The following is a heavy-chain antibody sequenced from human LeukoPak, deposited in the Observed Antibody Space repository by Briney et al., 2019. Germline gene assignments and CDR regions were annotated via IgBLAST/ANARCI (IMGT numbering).Heavy chain of an antibody. D-gene: IGHD4-17*01. CDR1: GFTFNSY. J-gene: IGHJ5*01. Sequence: GGSLRLSCADSGFTFNSYTHWVRQAPGGGLEWVAAISYDGSNKKYGDSVEGRFTISSDNSKNTLYLLMKSRRPEEAAVYYCGGPISVTRSGLDTWG. V-gene: IGHV3-30*04. CDR3: GGPISVTRSGLDT. CDR2: ISYDGSNK.